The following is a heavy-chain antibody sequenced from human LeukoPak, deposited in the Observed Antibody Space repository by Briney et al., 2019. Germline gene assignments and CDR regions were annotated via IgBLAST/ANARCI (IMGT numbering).Heavy chain of an antibody. CDR1: GFTLSSYS. D-gene: IGHD3-10*01. V-gene: IGHV4-34*01. CDR3: ASNRYYYGSGSYSTFDY. CDR2: INHSGST. Sequence: GSLRLSCAASGFTLSSYSMNWVRQPPGKGLEWIGEINHSGSTNYNPSLKSRVTISVDTSKNQFSLKLSSVTAADTAVYYCASNRYYYGSGSYSTFDYWGQGTLVTVSS. J-gene: IGHJ4*02.